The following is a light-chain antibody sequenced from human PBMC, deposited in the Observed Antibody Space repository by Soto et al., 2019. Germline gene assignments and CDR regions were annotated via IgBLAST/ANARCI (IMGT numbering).Light chain of an antibody. CDR3: QVWDTSSDHLV. Sequence: SYVLTQTPSVSVAPGQTARITCGGNKIGSKSVHWYQQKVGQAPVLVVYDDVDRPSGIPERFSGSNSGNTATLTISRVEAGDEADYYCQVWDTSSDHLVFGGGTKVTVL. CDR2: DDV. CDR1: KIGSKS. V-gene: IGLV3-21*02. J-gene: IGLJ2*01.